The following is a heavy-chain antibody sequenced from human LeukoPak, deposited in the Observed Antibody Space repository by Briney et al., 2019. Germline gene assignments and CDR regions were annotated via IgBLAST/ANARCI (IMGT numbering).Heavy chain of an antibody. CDR2: INPSGGST. CDR1: GYTFASYY. D-gene: IGHD3-10*02. J-gene: IGHJ1*01. CDR3: ARGVFGELEKLMFQH. V-gene: IGHV1-46*01. Sequence: GASVKVSFKASGYTFASYYIHWVRQAPGQGLEWMGIINPSGGSTSYPQKFQDRVTMTRDTSTSTVYMELSSLKSDDTAIYYCARGVFGELEKLMFQHWGQGTLVTVSS.